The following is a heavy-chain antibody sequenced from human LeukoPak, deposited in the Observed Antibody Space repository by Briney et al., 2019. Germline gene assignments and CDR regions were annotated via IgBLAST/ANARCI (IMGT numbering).Heavy chain of an antibody. J-gene: IGHJ4*02. CDR2: IYYSGST. D-gene: IGHD4-23*01. V-gene: IGHV4-59*01. CDR1: GGSISSYY. Sequence: PSETLSLTCTVSGGSISSYYWSWIRQPPGKGLEWIGYIYYSGSTNYNPSLKSRVTISVDTSKNQFSLKLSSVTAADTAVYYCARFLGAFGNPLLDYWGQGTLVTVSS. CDR3: ARFLGAFGNPLLDY.